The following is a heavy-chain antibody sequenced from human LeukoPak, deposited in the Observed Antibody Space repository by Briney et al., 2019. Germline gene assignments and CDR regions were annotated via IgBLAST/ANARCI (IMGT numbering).Heavy chain of an antibody. CDR3: ARYGSYYYYYMDV. D-gene: IGHD1-26*01. CDR1: GGSISSSSYD. CDR2: IYYSGST. Sequence: SETLSLTCTVSGGSISSSSYDWGWIRQPPGKGLEWIGSIYYSGSTYYNPSLKSRVTMSVDTSKNQFSLRLSSVTAADTAVYYCARYGSYYYYYMDVWGKGTTVTVSS. J-gene: IGHJ6*03. V-gene: IGHV4-39*07.